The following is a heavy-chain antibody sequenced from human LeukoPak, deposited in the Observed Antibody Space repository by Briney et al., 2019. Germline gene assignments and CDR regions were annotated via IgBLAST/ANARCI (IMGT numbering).Heavy chain of an antibody. CDR1: GFPFSSYG. J-gene: IGHJ4*02. D-gene: IGHD6-19*01. V-gene: IGHV3-30*18. CDR2: ISYDGSNK. CDR3: AKRSESSAWLFDY. Sequence: GGSLRLSCAASGFPFSSYGMHWVRQAPGKGLEWVAAISYDGSNKNYADSVKGRFTISRDNSKNTLYLQMNSLRAEDTAVYYCAKRSESSAWLFDYWGQGTLVTVSS.